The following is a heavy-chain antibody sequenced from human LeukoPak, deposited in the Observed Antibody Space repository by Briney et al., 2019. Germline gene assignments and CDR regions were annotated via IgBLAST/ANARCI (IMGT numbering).Heavy chain of an antibody. CDR1: GFTFGDYA. J-gene: IGHJ1*01. V-gene: IGHV3-49*03. CDR3: ARDYFDSSAYYGLFQQ. D-gene: IGHD3-22*01. Sequence: GGSLRLSCTASGFTFGDYAMSWFRQAPGKGLEWVGFIRSNTYGGTTEYAASVKGRFTISRDDSKSIAYLQMNGLKTEDTAVYYCARDYFDSSAYYGLFQQWGQGTLVTVSS. CDR2: IRSNTYGGTT.